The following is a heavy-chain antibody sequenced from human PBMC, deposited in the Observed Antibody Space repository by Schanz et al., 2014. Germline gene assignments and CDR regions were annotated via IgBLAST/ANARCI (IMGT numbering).Heavy chain of an antibody. CDR3: AKYRYSVFDFDY. D-gene: IGHD3-16*02. Sequence: EVQLVESGGCLVQPGGSLRLSCATSGFTFSTYAMSWVRQAPGKGLEWVSGISGSGVITYYEDSVKGRFTISRDNCKNTLYLQMNSMRAEDTAIYYCAKYRYSVFDFDYWGQGTLVTVSS. CDR1: GFTFSTYA. CDR2: ISGSGVIT. V-gene: IGHV3-23*04. J-gene: IGHJ4*02.